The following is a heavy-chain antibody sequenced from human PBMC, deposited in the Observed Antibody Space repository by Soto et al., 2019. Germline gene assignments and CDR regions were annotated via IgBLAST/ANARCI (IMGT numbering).Heavy chain of an antibody. CDR1: DASVWSDSYF. CDR3: ARIVVGVTVDL. J-gene: IGHJ4*02. V-gene: IGHV4-61*01. Sequence: PSSTLSLTYTFSDASVWSDSYFWTWIRQPPGKGLEWIAYISHTVDTNYNPSLKSRVTISIDTSRNQFSLTVTSVTAADTAVYFCARIVVGVTVDLWGQGSLVTAPQ. D-gene: IGHD1-26*01. CDR2: ISHTVDT.